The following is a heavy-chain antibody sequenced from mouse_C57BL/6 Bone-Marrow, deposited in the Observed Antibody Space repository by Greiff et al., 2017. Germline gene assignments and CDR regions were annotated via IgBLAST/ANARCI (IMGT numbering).Heavy chain of an antibody. CDR3: ARDGGYGSRYWYFDV. CDR2: INYDGSST. CDR1: GFTFSDYY. Sequence: EVKLMESEGGLVQPGSSMKLSCTASGFTFSDYYMAWVRQVPEKGLEWVANINYDGSSTYYLDSLTTRFIISRDNATNILYLQMSSLKSEDTATYYCARDGGYGSRYWYFDVGGTATTVTVSS. J-gene: IGHJ1*03. V-gene: IGHV5-16*01. D-gene: IGHD1-1*01.